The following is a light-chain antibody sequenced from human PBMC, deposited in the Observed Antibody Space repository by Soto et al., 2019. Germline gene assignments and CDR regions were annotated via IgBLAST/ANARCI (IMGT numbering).Light chain of an antibody. CDR1: QSVSSN. CDR3: QKYNNWPPWEFT. J-gene: IGKJ3*01. CDR2: VAS. Sequence: EIVMTQSPATLSVSPGERATLSCRASQSVSSNLAWYQQKPGQAPRLLIYVASTRATGIPARCSGSGSGTEFTLTISSLQSEDVAVYYCQKYNNWPPWEFTCGAGTKVDIK. V-gene: IGKV3-15*01.